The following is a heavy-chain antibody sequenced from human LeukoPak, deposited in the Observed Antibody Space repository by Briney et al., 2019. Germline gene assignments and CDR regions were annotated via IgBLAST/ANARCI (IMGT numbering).Heavy chain of an antibody. CDR3: ARDSLGVAGTVRDY. J-gene: IGHJ4*02. Sequence: SQTLSLTCTVSGGSISSGDYYWSWIRQPPGKGLEWIGYIYYSGSTYYNPSLKSRVAISVDTSKNQFSLKLSSVTAADTAVYYCARDSLGVAGTVRDYWGQGTLVTVSS. V-gene: IGHV4-30-4*08. CDR2: IYYSGST. CDR1: GGSISSGDYY. D-gene: IGHD6-19*01.